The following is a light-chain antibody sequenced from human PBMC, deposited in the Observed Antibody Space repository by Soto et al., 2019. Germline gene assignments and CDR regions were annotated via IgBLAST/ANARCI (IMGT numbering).Light chain of an antibody. V-gene: IGLV2-8*01. CDR2: EVT. CDR3: TSYVGTNIWV. J-gene: IGLJ3*02. Sequence: QSALTQPPSASGSPGQSVTISCTGTSSDVGAYKYFSWYQQYPGKAPKLMIYEVTKRPSGVPDRFSGSKSGNTASLTVPGLQAEDEADYYCTSYVGTNIWVFGGGTKLPVL. CDR1: SSDVGAYKY.